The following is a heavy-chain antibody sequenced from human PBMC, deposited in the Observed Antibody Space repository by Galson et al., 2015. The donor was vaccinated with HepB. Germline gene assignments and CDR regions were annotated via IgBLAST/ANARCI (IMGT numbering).Heavy chain of an antibody. D-gene: IGHD4-17*01. Sequence: SLRLSCAASGFTFSSYWMSWVRQAPGKGLEWVANIKQDGSGKYYVDSVKGRFTISRDNAKNSLNLQMNSLRAEDTAVYYCAREGYQETADYGDYGSYFDYWGQGTLVTVSS. J-gene: IGHJ4*02. CDR1: GFTFSSYW. CDR3: AREGYQETADYGDYGSYFDY. CDR2: IKQDGSGK. V-gene: IGHV3-7*01.